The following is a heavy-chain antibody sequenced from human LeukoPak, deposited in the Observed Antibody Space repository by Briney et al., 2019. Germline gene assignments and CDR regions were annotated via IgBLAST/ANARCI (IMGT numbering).Heavy chain of an antibody. J-gene: IGHJ4*02. Sequence: GGSLRLSCAASGFTFSSYEMNWVRQAPGKGLEWVSYISSSGSTIYYADSVKGRFTISRDNAKNSLYLQMNSLRAEDTAVYYCGKPPNQRRFREFWAHYFDYWGQGTLVTVSS. D-gene: IGHD3-10*01. CDR1: GFTFSSYE. CDR2: ISSSGSTI. V-gene: IGHV3-48*03. CDR3: GKPPNQRRFREFWAHYFDY.